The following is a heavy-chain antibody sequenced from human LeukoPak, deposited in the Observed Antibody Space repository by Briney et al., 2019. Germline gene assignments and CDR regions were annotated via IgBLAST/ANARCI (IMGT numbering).Heavy chain of an antibody. CDR3: ARKLPGTVYFDY. CDR2: ISGSDGTI. D-gene: IGHD1-1*01. CDR1: GFTFSTYE. Sequence: PGGSLRLSCAASGFTFSTYEMNWVRQAPGKGLEWVSLISGSDGTIYYADSVKGRFTISRDNAKNSLSLQMNSLRVEDTAVYYCARKLPGTVYFDYWGQGTLVTVSS. J-gene: IGHJ4*02. V-gene: IGHV3-48*03.